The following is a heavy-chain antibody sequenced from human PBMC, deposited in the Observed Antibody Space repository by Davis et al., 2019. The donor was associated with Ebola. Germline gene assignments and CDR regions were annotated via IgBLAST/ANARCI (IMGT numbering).Heavy chain of an antibody. Sequence: PGGSLRLSCAASGFTFSGSAMHWVRQASGKGLEWVGRIRSKANSYATAYAASVKGRFTISRDDSKNTAYLQMNSLKTEDTAVYYCSNDYGDPYDAFDIWGQGTMVTVSS. CDR2: IRSKANSYAT. V-gene: IGHV3-73*01. CDR1: GFTFSGSA. J-gene: IGHJ3*02. CDR3: SNDYGDPYDAFDI. D-gene: IGHD4-17*01.